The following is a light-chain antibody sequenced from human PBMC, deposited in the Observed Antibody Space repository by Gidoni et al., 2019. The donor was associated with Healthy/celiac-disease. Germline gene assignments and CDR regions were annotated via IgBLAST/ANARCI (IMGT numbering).Light chain of an antibody. CDR2: LGS. V-gene: IGKV2-28*01. CDR3: MQGLQIPRT. Sequence: DIVMTQSPLSLPVTPGEPASISCRSSQRLLHSNGYHFLDWYLQKPGQSPQVLIYLGSNRATGVPDRCSGSGSGTDFTLRISRVEAEDVGVYYCMQGLQIPRTFGQGTKVEIK. J-gene: IGKJ1*01. CDR1: QRLLHSNGYHF.